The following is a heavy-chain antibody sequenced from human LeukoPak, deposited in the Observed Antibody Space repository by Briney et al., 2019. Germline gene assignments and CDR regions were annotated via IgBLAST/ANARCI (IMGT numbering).Heavy chain of an antibody. V-gene: IGHV3-23*01. CDR3: AKIRGIGYSSGRTFDY. CDR2: IGGSGAST. Sequence: PGGSLRLSCAASGFTFSSYGMSWVRQAPGKGLEWVSAIGGSGASTYYADSVKGRFTISRDNSKNTLYLQMNSLRAEDTAVYYCAKIRGIGYSSGRTFDYWGQGTLVTVSS. D-gene: IGHD6-19*01. CDR1: GFTFSSYG. J-gene: IGHJ4*02.